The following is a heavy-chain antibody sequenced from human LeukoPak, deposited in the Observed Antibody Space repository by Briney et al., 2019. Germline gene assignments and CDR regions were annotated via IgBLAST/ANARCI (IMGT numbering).Heavy chain of an antibody. CDR1: GFTFSSYS. CDR3: AKDVRYYDILTGYWDY. V-gene: IGHV3-21*04. Sequence: GGSLRLSCAASGFTFSSYSMNWVRQAPGKGLEWVSSISSSSSYIYYADSVKGRFTISRDNAKNSLYLQMNSLRAEDTALYYCAKDVRYYDILTGYWDYWGQGTLVSVSS. D-gene: IGHD3-9*01. J-gene: IGHJ4*02. CDR2: ISSSSSYI.